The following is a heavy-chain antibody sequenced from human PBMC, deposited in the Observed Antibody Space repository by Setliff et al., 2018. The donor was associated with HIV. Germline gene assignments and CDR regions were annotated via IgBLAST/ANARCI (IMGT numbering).Heavy chain of an antibody. Sequence: PSETLSLTCAASGYSINSGFSRAWIRQPPGQGPQWIGSIYQSGSICYNPSLQSRVTISVDSSKNQFSLNLFSVTAADTAVYYCARPRRVRSRAWYWFDIWGQGTLVTVSS. CDR3: ARPRRVRSRAWYWFDI. D-gene: IGHD6-19*01. J-gene: IGHJ5*02. CDR1: GYSINSGFS. V-gene: IGHV4-38-2*01. CDR2: IYQSGSI.